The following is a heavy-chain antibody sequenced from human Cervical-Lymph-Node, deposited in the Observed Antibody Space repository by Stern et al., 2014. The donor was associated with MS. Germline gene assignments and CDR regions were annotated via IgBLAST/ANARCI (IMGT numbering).Heavy chain of an antibody. D-gene: IGHD5-24*01. Sequence: VQLVESGGGVVQPGRSLRLSCAASGFSFSNYGFHWVRQAPGKGLEWVAVIWYDGSKKYYADSVRGRFTISRDNSKNTLYLQMKSLRVEDTAIYYCAREAGNGYNKVDNWGQGTLVTVSS. CDR2: IWYDGSKK. J-gene: IGHJ4*02. CDR1: GFSFSNYG. CDR3: AREAGNGYNKVDN. V-gene: IGHV3-33*01.